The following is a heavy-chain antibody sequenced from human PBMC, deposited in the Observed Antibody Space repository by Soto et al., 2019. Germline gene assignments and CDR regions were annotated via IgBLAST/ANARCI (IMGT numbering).Heavy chain of an antibody. Sequence: EVPLVESGGDLVQPGGSLRLACAASGFTFSGSWMSWVRQAPGKGLEWVANIKPDGSMKYYVDSVKGRFTISRDNAEKSLYLQVNSLRAEDTAVYYCATSGGAYWGQGTLVTVAS. J-gene: IGHJ4*02. V-gene: IGHV3-7*05. CDR1: GFTFSGSW. CDR3: ATSGGAY. D-gene: IGHD3-16*01. CDR2: IKPDGSMK.